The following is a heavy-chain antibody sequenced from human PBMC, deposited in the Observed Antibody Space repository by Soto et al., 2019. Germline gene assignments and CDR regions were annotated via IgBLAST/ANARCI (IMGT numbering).Heavy chain of an antibody. CDR1: GGTFSSYA. V-gene: IGHV1-69*13. CDR3: VRSLEDFFDY. J-gene: IGHJ4*02. Sequence: SVKVSCKASGGTFSSYAISWGRQAPGQGLEWMGGIIPIFGTGNHAQKFQGRVTITADESTTTAYMELTRLRSEDTAVYYCVRSLEDFFDYWGQGTQVTVPS. D-gene: IGHD3-3*01. CDR2: IIPIFGTG.